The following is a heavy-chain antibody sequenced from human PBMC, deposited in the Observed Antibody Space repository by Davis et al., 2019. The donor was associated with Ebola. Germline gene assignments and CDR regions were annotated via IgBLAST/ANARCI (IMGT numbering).Heavy chain of an antibody. J-gene: IGHJ4*02. Sequence: SETLSLTCTVSGGSISSYYWSWIRQPPGKGLEWIGYIYYSGSTNYNPSLKSRVTISVDTSKNQFSLKLSSVTAADTAVYYCARAPPVYYYDSSGYHARGYFDYWGQGTLVTVSS. CDR1: GGSISSYY. V-gene: IGHV4-59*01. D-gene: IGHD3-22*01. CDR2: IYYSGST. CDR3: ARAPPVYYYDSSGYHARGYFDY.